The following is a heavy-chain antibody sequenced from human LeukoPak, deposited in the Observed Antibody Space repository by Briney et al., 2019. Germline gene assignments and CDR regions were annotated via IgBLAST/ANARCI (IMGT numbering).Heavy chain of an antibody. Sequence: SSVKVSCKASGGTFSSYAISWVRQAPGQGLEWMGGIIPIFGTANYAQKFQGRVTITTDESTSTAYMELSSLRSEDTAVYYCARGETDTLGPYYYYYYMDVWGKGTTVTVSS. V-gene: IGHV1-69*05. CDR1: GGTFSSYA. CDR3: ARGETDTLGPYYYYYYMDV. D-gene: IGHD1-26*01. J-gene: IGHJ6*03. CDR2: IIPIFGTA.